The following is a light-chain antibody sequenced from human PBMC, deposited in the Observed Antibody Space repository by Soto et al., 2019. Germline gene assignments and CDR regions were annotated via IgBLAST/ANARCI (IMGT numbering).Light chain of an antibody. CDR1: SSKNGAYYD. Sequence: QSALTQPPSVSGAPGQRVTISCTGSSSKNGAYYDVHWYQQLPGTAPKLLIFGNSNRPSGVPDRFSGSKSGTSASLAITGLQAEDEADYYCQSYDSSLSGYVFGTGTKVTVL. CDR2: GNS. V-gene: IGLV1-40*01. J-gene: IGLJ1*01. CDR3: QSYDSSLSGYV.